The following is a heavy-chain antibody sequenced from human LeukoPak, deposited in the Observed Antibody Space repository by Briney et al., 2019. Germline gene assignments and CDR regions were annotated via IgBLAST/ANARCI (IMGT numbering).Heavy chain of an antibody. CDR1: GFTFSSYS. D-gene: IGHD6-13*01. Sequence: GGSLRLSCAASGFTFSSYSMNWVRQAPGKGLEWVAFIRYDGSNKYYADSVKGRFTISRDNSKNTLYLQVSSLRAEDTAIYYCAKFASAAPGIHWGPGTLVTVSS. J-gene: IGHJ4*02. V-gene: IGHV3-30*02. CDR2: IRYDGSNK. CDR3: AKFASAAPGIH.